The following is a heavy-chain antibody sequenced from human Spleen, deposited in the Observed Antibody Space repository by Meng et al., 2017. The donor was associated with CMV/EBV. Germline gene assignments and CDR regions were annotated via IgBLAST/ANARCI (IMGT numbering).Heavy chain of an antibody. CDR2: ISAYNGNT. V-gene: IGHV1-18*01. D-gene: IGHD3-10*01. J-gene: IGHJ4*02. CDR1: GYTFASYG. Sequence: ASVKVSCKASGYTFASYGISWVRQAPGQGLEWMGWISAYNGNTNYAQKLQGRVTMTTDTSTSTAYMELRSLRSDDTAVYYCARDRGVIGQRYFDYWGQGTLVTVSS. CDR3: ARDRGVIGQRYFDY.